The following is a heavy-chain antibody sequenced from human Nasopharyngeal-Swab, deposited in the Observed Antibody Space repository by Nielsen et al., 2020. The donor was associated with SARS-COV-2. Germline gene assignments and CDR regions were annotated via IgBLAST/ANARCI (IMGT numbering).Heavy chain of an antibody. V-gene: IGHV1-46*01. CDR2: INPSGGSA. D-gene: IGHD3-10*01. CDR3: ARDRYGSGSFLGY. Sequence: ASVKVSCKASGYSFTSYHMYWVRQAPAQGLEWMGVINPSGGSATYAQRFQGKVTMTRDTSTSTVFMELSSLKSEDTAVYYCARDRYGSGSFLGYWGQGTLVTVSS. J-gene: IGHJ4*02. CDR1: GYSFTSYH.